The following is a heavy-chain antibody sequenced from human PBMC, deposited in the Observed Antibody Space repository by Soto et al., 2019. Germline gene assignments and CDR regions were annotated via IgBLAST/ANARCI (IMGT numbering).Heavy chain of an antibody. CDR2: ISSSSSYI. J-gene: IGHJ4*01. CDR3: ARGSAAGTGRYFDY. V-gene: IGHV3-21*01. D-gene: IGHD6-13*01. Sequence: SLRLSCAASGFTFSSYSMNWVRQAPGKGLEWVSSISSSSSYIYYADSVKGRFTISRDNAKNSLYLQMNSLRAEDTAVYYCARGSAAGTGRYFDYWGHGTRVPLXP. CDR1: GFTFSSYS.